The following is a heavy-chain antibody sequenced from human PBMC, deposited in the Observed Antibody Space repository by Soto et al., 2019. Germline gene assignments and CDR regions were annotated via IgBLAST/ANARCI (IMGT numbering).Heavy chain of an antibody. CDR3: VTVASTHFDS. V-gene: IGHV4-39*01. D-gene: IGHD1-20*01. Sequence: QVQLQQSGPGLLKPSETLSLTCTVSGGSISSPSYNWGWVRQPPGRGPEWIGSFFYGGRTHSSPSLESRLSISVDTARSQVSLILTSVTAADTAVYYCVTVASTHFDSWGQGALVVVSS. CDR2: FFYGGRT. J-gene: IGHJ4*02. CDR1: GGSISSPSYN.